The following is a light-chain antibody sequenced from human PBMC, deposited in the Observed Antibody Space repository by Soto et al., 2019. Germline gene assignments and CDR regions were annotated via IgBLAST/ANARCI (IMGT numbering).Light chain of an antibody. Sequence: QSALAQPASVSGSPGQSIAIPCTGTSSDVGGYNYVSWYQQHPGKAPKLLISGVSIRPSGVSDRFSGSKSGNTASLTISGLQTEDEADYYCSSFTSAYTFVFGSGTKVTVL. CDR1: SSDVGGYNY. J-gene: IGLJ1*01. CDR3: SSFTSAYTFV. CDR2: GVS. V-gene: IGLV2-14*01.